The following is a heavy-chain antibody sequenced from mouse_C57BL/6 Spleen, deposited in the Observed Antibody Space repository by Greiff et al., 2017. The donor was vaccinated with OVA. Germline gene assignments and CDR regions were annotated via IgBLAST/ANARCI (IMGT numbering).Heavy chain of an antibody. D-gene: IGHD2-4*01. V-gene: IGHV1-7*01. J-gene: IGHJ4*01. CDR1: GYTFTSYW. CDR3: ARPGYDYHYAMDY. CDR2: INPSSGYT. Sequence: QVQLQQSGAELAKPGASVKLSCKASGYTFTSYWMHWVKQRPGQGLEWIGYINPSSGYTKYNQKFKAKATLTADKSSSTAYMQLSSLTYEDSAVYYCARPGYDYHYAMDYWGQGTSVTVSS.